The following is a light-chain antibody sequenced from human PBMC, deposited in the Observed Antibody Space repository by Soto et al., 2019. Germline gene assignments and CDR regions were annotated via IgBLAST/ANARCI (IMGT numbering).Light chain of an antibody. V-gene: IGKV3-20*01. CDR2: GAS. Sequence: EIVLTQSPGTLSLSPGERATLSCRASQSVSTSYLAWYQHRPDKAPRLLIYGASHRATGIPDRFSGSESGTDFTLTISRLEPEDFAVYYCQQYAGSPGTFGQGTRVEIK. CDR1: QSVSTSY. J-gene: IGKJ1*01. CDR3: QQYAGSPGT.